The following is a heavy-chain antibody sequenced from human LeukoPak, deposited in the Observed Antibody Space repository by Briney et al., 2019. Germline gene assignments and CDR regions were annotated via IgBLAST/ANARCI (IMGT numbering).Heavy chain of an antibody. CDR2: IGTAGDT. D-gene: IGHD3-9*01. V-gene: IGHV3-13*01. Sequence: GGSLRLSCAASGFTFSSYDMHWVRQATGKGLEWVSAIGTAGDTYYPGSVKGRFTISRDNSKNTLYLQMNSLRAEDTAVYYCAKCLDWQGAFDIWGQGTMVTVSS. J-gene: IGHJ3*02. CDR1: GFTFSSYD. CDR3: AKCLDWQGAFDI.